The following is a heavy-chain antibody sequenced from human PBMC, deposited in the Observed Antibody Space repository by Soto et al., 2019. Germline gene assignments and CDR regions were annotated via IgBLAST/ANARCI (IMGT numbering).Heavy chain of an antibody. CDR3: ARGSSPVDFDY. CDR2: INTYNGNT. V-gene: IGHV1-18*01. CDR1: GYTFTNYG. D-gene: IGHD6-13*01. Sequence: QVQLVQSGGEVKKPGASVKVSCKASGYTFTNYGVNWVRQAPGQGLEWMGWINTYNGNTNYAQRLQGRVTLTTDTSTRTAYMELWSLTSDDTAVYYCARGSSPVDFDYWGQGTLVTVSS. J-gene: IGHJ4*02.